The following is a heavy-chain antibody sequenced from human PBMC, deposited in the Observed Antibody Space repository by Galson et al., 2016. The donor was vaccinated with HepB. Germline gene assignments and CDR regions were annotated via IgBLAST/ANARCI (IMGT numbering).Heavy chain of an antibody. V-gene: IGHV4-61*01. CDR2: IYNSGGST. CDR1: GDSVFSGSFY. Sequence: LSLTCTVSGDSVFSGSFYWTWVRQSPGKGLEWIGYIYNSGGSTKYNPSLNSRVTISGDTSKNQFSLRLDSVTAADTAVYYCARDAGPLSGTDYFDYWGQGLLVTVSS. J-gene: IGHJ4*02. D-gene: IGHD1-20*01. CDR3: ARDAGPLSGTDYFDY.